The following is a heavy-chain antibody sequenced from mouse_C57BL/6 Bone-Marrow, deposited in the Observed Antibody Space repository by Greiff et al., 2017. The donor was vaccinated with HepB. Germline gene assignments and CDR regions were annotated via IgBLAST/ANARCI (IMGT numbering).Heavy chain of an antibody. J-gene: IGHJ3*01. V-gene: IGHV1-76*01. CDR3: AREGGYDPWFAY. D-gene: IGHD2-2*01. CDR1: GYTFTDYY. CDR2: IYPGSGNT. Sequence: QVQLKESGAELVRPGASVKLSCKASGYTFTDYYINWVKQRPGQGLEWIARIYPGSGNTYYNEKFKGKATLTAEKSSSTAYMQLSSLTSEDSAVSFCAREGGYDPWFAYWGQGTLVTVSA.